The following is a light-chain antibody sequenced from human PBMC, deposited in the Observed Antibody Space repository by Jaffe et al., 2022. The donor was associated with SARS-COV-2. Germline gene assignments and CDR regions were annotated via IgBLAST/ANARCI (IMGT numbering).Light chain of an antibody. J-gene: IGKJ2*01. CDR3: QQYDNWPPYT. V-gene: IGKV3-15*01. Sequence: EVVMTQSPATLSLSPGERATLSCRASQNINSNLAWYQQRPGQAPRLLIFAAATRAAGVPDRFRGSGSGTEFSLTISSLQSEDFAVYFCQQYDNWPPYTFGRGTKLEIK. CDR1: QNINSN. CDR2: AAA.